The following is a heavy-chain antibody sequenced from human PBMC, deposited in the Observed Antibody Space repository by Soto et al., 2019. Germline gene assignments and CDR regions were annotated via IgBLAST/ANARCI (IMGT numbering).Heavy chain of an antibody. V-gene: IGHV1-8*01. CDR2: MNPNSGNT. CDR1: GYTFTSYD. J-gene: IGHJ3*02. Sequence: GASVKVSCKASGYTFTSYDINWVRQATGQGLEWMGWMNPNSGNTGYAQKFQGRVTMTRNTSISTAYMELSSLRSEDTAVYYCARGGDFWSGTNDAFDIWGQGTMVTVSS. D-gene: IGHD3-3*01. CDR3: ARGGDFWSGTNDAFDI.